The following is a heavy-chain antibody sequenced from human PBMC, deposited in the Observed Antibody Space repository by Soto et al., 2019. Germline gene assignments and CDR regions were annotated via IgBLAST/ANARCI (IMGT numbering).Heavy chain of an antibody. J-gene: IGHJ6*02. CDR1: GFTFSSYG. Sequence: PGGSLRLSCAASGFTFSSYGMHWVRQAPGKGLEWVAVISYDGSNKYYADSVKGRFTISRDNSKNTLYLQMNSLRAEDTAVYYCAKVRGSSPIVAYYYYGMDVWGQGTTVTVS. CDR2: ISYDGSNK. V-gene: IGHV3-30*18. D-gene: IGHD1-26*01. CDR3: AKVRGSSPIVAYYYYGMDV.